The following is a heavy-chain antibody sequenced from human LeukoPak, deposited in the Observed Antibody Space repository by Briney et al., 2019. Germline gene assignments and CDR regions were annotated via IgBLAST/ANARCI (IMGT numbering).Heavy chain of an antibody. D-gene: IGHD3-3*01. CDR3: ARDWSVTDAFDI. Sequence: GGSLRLSCAASGITFINYSMTWVRQAPGKGLEWISAITGSGTFTNYADSVKGRFTISRDNAKNSLYLQMNSLRAEDTAVYYCARDWSVTDAFDIWGQGTMVTVSS. CDR2: ITGSGTFT. J-gene: IGHJ3*02. V-gene: IGHV3-21*01. CDR1: GITFINYS.